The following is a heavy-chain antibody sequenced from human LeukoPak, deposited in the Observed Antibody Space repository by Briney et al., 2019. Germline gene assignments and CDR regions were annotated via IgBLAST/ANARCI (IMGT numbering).Heavy chain of an antibody. Sequence: SETLSLTCTVSGGSISSSSYYWGWIRQPPGKGLEWIGSIYYSGSTYYNPSLKSRVTISVDTSKNQFSLKLSSVTAADTAVYYCARGLRSHRGWFDPWGQGTLVTVSS. CDR2: IYYSGST. CDR1: GGSISSSSYY. J-gene: IGHJ5*02. D-gene: IGHD1-14*01. CDR3: ARGLRSHRGWFDP. V-gene: IGHV4-39*07.